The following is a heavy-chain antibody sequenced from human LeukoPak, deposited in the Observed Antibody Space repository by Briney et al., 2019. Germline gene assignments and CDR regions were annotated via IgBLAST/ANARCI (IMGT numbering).Heavy chain of an antibody. V-gene: IGHV4-30-2*01. CDR2: IYHSGIT. D-gene: IGHD1-26*01. J-gene: IGHJ4*02. Sequence: PSETLSLTCAVSGGSISSGGYSWSWIRQPPGKGLECLGYIYHSGITYYNPSLKSRVTMSVDRPKNQFSLKLSSVTAADTAVYYCARGSGSYYHFDYWGQGTLVTVSS. CDR1: GGSISSGGYS. CDR3: ARGSGSYYHFDY.